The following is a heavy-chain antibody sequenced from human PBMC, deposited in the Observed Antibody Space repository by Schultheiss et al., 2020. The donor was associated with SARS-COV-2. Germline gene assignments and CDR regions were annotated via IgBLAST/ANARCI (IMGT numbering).Heavy chain of an antibody. CDR1: GGSISSYY. CDR2: IYTSGST. Sequence: SETLSLTCTVSGGSISSYYWSWIRQPAGKGLEWIGRIYTSGSTNYNPSLKSRVTMSVDTSKNQFSLKLSSVTAADTAVYYCARGGDDYGDYFWFDPWGQGTLVTVSS. CDR3: ARGGDDYGDYFWFDP. D-gene: IGHD4-17*01. J-gene: IGHJ5*02. V-gene: IGHV4-4*07.